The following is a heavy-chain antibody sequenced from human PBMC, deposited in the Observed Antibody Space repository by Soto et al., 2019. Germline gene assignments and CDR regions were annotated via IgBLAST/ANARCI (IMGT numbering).Heavy chain of an antibody. J-gene: IGHJ4*02. CDR2: INHDGTKT. Sequence: GSLRLSCAASKFSFNNYSMHWVSQVPGKGPVWVSRINHDGTKTEYADSVKGRFTISRDNTKNTLYLQMNSLRVDDTAMYYCVREPWGFSGSWYDYWGQGTLVTVSS. CDR1: KFSFNNYS. CDR3: VREPWGFSGSWYDY. D-gene: IGHD5-12*01. V-gene: IGHV3-74*03.